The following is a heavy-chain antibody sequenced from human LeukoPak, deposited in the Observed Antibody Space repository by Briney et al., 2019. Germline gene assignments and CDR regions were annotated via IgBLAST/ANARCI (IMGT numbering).Heavy chain of an antibody. CDR2: ISVYNGDT. D-gene: IGHD1-26*01. J-gene: IGHJ4*02. Sequence: ASVTVSCTASGGTFSSYAISWVRQAPGQGLDWMGWISVYNGDTRYAQKFQGRVTMTTDTSTSTAYMELRSLTSDDTAVYYCARDGGDLLRVDYWGQGTQVTVSS. CDR1: GGTFSSYA. CDR3: ARDGGDLLRVDY. V-gene: IGHV1-18*01.